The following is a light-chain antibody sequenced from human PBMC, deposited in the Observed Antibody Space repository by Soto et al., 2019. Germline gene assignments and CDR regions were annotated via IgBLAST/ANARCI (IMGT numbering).Light chain of an antibody. V-gene: IGLV1-40*01. Sequence: QAVVTQPPSVSGAPGQRVTISCTGSSSNIGTGYDVHWYQQLPGIAPKLLIYGNNNRPSGVPDRFSGSKSGTSASLAITGLQAEDEADYYCQSYDRSLSGSVFGGGTKLTVL. CDR2: GNN. CDR3: QSYDRSLSGSV. CDR1: SSNIGTGYD. J-gene: IGLJ2*01.